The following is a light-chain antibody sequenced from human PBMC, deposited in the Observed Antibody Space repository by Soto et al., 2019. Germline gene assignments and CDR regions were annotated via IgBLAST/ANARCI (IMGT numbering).Light chain of an antibody. J-gene: IGKJ2*01. Sequence: DLQMTQSPSSLSASVGDRVTITCQASQDISNYLNWYQQKPGKAPKLLIYDASNLETGVPSRFSGSGSGTDFTFTISSLQPEDIATYYCQQYDNHSYTFGQGTKLEIK. CDR3: QQYDNHSYT. V-gene: IGKV1-33*01. CDR1: QDISNY. CDR2: DAS.